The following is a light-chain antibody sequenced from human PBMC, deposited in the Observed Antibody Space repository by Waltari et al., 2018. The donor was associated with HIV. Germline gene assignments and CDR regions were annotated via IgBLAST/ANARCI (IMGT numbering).Light chain of an antibody. J-gene: IGLJ2*01. Sequence: QSVLPQPPSVSGAPGQRVTISCTGSSSTIGAGSDVRWYQNLPGTAPKLPIYGNTNRPSGVPDRFSGSKSGTSASLAITGLQAEDEADYYCQSYDSSLSGVVFGGGTKLTVL. CDR2: GNT. V-gene: IGLV1-40*01. CDR1: SSTIGAGSD. CDR3: QSYDSSLSGVV.